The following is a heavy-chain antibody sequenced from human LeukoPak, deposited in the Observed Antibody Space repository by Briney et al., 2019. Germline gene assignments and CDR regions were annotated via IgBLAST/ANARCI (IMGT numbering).Heavy chain of an antibody. V-gene: IGHV3-30*18. Sequence: PGGSLRLSCAASGFTFSSYGMHWVRQAPGKGLEWVAVISYDGSNKYYADSVKGRSTISRDNSKNTLYLQMNSLRAEDTAVYYCAKGTYYYGSTESTGSWYFDLWGRGTLVTVSS. D-gene: IGHD3-10*01. J-gene: IGHJ2*01. CDR1: GFTFSSYG. CDR3: AKGTYYYGSTESTGSWYFDL. CDR2: ISYDGSNK.